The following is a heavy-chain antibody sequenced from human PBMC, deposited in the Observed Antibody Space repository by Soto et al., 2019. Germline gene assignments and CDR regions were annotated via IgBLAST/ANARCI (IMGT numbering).Heavy chain of an antibody. J-gene: IGHJ6*02. V-gene: IGHV3-30*03. CDR2: ISHDGSNT. D-gene: IGHD1-1*01. Sequence: GGSLRLSCAASGFTFSAYGIHWVRQAPGKGLEWVAVISHDGSNTNYADSVKGRFTFSRDNSKDTVYLQMNSLRDEDTAVYYCARGNMDVWGRGTTVTVSS. CDR3: ARGNMDV. CDR1: GFTFSAYG.